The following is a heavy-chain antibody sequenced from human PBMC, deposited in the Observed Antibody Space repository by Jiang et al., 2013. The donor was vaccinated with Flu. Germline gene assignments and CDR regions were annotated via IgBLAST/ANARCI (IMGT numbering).Heavy chain of an antibody. CDR3: ARAAGVWLFLEDAFDI. V-gene: IGHV3-21*01. D-gene: IGHD3-22*01. CDR2: ISSSSSYI. Sequence: SSISSSSSYIYYADSVKGRFTISRDNAKNSLYLQMNSLRAEDTAVYYCARAAGVWLFLEDAFDIWGQGTMVTVSS. J-gene: IGHJ3*02.